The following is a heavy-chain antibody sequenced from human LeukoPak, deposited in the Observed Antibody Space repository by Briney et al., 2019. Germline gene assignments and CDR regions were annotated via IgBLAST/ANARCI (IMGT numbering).Heavy chain of an antibody. V-gene: IGHV1-46*01. D-gene: IGHD4-17*01. CDR3: ARAWGDYLLGDDAFDI. CDR2: INPSGGST. J-gene: IGHJ3*02. Sequence: ASVKVSCKASGYTFTSYYMQWVRQAPGQGLEWMGIINPSGGSTSYAQKFQGRVTMTRDTSTSTVYMELSSLRSEDTAVYYCARAWGDYLLGDDAFDIWGQGTMVTVSS. CDR1: GYTFTSYY.